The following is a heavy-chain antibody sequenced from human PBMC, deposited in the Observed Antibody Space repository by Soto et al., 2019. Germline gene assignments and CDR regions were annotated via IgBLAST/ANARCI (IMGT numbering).Heavy chain of an antibody. CDR2: IYSDGST. J-gene: IGHJ6*02. CDR3: ARDPYYDSSGYLASNGMDV. V-gene: IGHV3-53*04. Sequence: EVQLVESGGGLVQPGGSRRLSCAASGFTVSSNYMSWVRQAPGKGLEWVSVIYSDGSTYYADSVKGRFTISRHNSKNTQYLQMNSLRAEDTAVYYCARDPYYDSSGYLASNGMDVWGQGTTVTVSS. D-gene: IGHD3-22*01. CDR1: GFTVSSNY.